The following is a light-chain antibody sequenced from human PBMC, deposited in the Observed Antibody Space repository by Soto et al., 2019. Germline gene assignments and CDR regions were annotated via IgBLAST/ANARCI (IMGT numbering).Light chain of an antibody. J-gene: IGKJ1*01. CDR3: HQYGSSPT. V-gene: IGKV3-20*01. CDR1: QSVRNDY. Sequence: EIVLTQSPGTLSLSPGERATPSCRASQSVRNDYLAWYQQKPGQTPRVFIYGASTRATGIPDRFSGSGSGADFTLTISRLEPEDFAVYYCHQYGSSPTFGQGTKV. CDR2: GAS.